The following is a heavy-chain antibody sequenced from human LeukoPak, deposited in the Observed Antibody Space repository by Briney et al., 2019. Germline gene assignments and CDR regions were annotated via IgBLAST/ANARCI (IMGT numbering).Heavy chain of an antibody. Sequence: GGSLRLACAVSALTLSSYAMSWVRQAPGKWLEWDAIISGSGGTIGHADSVKGRFTVSRDNSKNTLYLQINSLRADDTAVYYCARSDWGLDYWGQGTLVTVSS. CDR1: ALTLSSYA. CDR2: ISGSGGTI. CDR3: ARSDWGLDY. J-gene: IGHJ4*02. D-gene: IGHD7-27*01. V-gene: IGHV3-23*01.